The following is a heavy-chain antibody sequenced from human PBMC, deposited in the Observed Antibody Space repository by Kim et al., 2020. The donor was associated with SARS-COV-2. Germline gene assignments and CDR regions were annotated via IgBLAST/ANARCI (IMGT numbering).Heavy chain of an antibody. V-gene: IGHV4-59*13. CDR2: IYYSGST. CDR3: AREAEAAPRIPMVRGFFDL. J-gene: IGHJ2*01. Sequence: SETLSLTCTVSGGSISSYYWSWIRQPPGKGLEWIGYIYYSGSTNYNPSLKSRVTISVDTSKNQFSLKLSSVTAADTAVYYCAREAEAAPRIPMVRGFFDLWGRGTLVTVSS. CDR1: GGSISSYY. D-gene: IGHD3-10*01.